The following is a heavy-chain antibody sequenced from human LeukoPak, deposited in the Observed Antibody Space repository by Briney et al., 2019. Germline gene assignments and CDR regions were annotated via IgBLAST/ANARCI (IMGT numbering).Heavy chain of an antibody. J-gene: IGHJ5*02. V-gene: IGHV4-59*11. CDR3: ARGPDYYDSSGRPNWFDP. Sequence: SETLSLTCTVSGGSISSHYWSWIRQPPGKGLEWIGYIYYSGSTNYNPSLKSRVTMSVDTSKNQFSLKLSSVTAADTAVYYCARGPDYYDSSGRPNWFDPWGQGTLVTVSS. CDR1: GGSISSHY. CDR2: IYYSGST. D-gene: IGHD3-22*01.